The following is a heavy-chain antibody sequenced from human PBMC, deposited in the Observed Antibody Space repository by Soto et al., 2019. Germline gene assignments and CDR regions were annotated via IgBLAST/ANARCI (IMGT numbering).Heavy chain of an antibody. CDR1: GFTFSSYG. J-gene: IGHJ6*01. V-gene: IGHV3-33*01. CDR3: ARPLEQHQLGFGMDV. Sequence: QVQLVQSGGGVVQPGGSLRLSCAASGFTFSSYGMHWVRQAPGKGLEWVAVIWYDGSKLYYADSVKGRFTISRDNAKRTLSLQMNSLRAEDTAVYYCARPLEQHQLGFGMDVWGQGSPVTVSS. D-gene: IGHD6-13*01. CDR2: IWYDGSKL.